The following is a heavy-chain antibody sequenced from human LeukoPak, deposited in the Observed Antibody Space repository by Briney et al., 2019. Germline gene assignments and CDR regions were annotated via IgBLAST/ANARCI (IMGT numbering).Heavy chain of an antibody. Sequence: MSGGSLRLSCAASGFTFSSYSMNWVRQAPGKGLEWVSSISSSSSYIYYADSVKGRFTISRDNAKNSLYLQMNSLRAEDTAVYYCARDRGSSWQHGVFDYWGQGTLVTVSS. CDR1: GFTFSSYS. J-gene: IGHJ4*02. D-gene: IGHD6-13*01. CDR3: ARDRGSSWQHGVFDY. CDR2: ISSSSSYI. V-gene: IGHV3-21*01.